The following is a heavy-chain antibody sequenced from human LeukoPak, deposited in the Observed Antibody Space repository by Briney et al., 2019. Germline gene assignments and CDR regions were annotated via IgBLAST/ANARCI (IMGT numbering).Heavy chain of an antibody. D-gene: IGHD6-13*01. V-gene: IGHV3-23*01. CDR2: T. CDR3: ATLSDAIAAAGTRNY. Sequence: TNYADSVNGRFTISRDNSKNMLHLQMSSLRAEDTAVYYCATLSDAIAAAGTRNYWGQGTLVTVSS. J-gene: IGHJ4*02.